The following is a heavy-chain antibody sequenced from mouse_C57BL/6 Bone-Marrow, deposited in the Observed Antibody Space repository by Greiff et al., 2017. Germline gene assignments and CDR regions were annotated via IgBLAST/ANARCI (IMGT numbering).Heavy chain of an antibody. CDR1: GYTFTSYG. D-gene: IGHD1-1*02. J-gene: IGHJ1*03. V-gene: IGHV1-81*01. CDR3: ARVVYGWFDD. Sequence: VQLQQSGAELARPGASVKLSCKASGYTFTSYGIRWVKQRTGRGLAWIGEIYPRSGNTYYNEKFKGKATLTADKSSSTAYLQLRSLTSEDSAVYYCARVVYGWFDDWGTGTTVTVSA. CDR2: IYPRSGNT.